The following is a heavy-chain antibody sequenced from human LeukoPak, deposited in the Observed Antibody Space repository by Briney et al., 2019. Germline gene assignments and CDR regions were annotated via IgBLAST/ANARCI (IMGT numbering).Heavy chain of an antibody. Sequence: KPGESLKISCQGSGYNFTNYWIGWVRQLPGKGLEWMGIIYPGDSDTRYSPSFQGQVTISADKSISTAYLHWSSLKASDTAIFYCARRALYYYGMDVWGQGTTVTVSS. CDR3: ARRALYYYGMDV. J-gene: IGHJ6*02. CDR2: IYPGDSDT. CDR1: GYNFTNYW. D-gene: IGHD4/OR15-4a*01. V-gene: IGHV5-51*01.